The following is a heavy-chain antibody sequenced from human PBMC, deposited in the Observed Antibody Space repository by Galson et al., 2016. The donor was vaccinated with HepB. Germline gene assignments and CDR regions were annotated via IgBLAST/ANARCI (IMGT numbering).Heavy chain of an antibody. CDR1: GFTFSSYG. J-gene: IGHJ4*02. CDR3: AREANDYSHYYFDF. Sequence: SLRLSCAASGFTFSSYGMHWVRQAPGKGLEWVAIIWHDGSQKYYADSGKGRFAISRDNSRNTLYLQMHSLRDDDTAVYYCAREANDYSHYYFDFWGQGTLLTVSS. V-gene: IGHV3-33*01. CDR2: IWHDGSQK. D-gene: IGHD4-11*01.